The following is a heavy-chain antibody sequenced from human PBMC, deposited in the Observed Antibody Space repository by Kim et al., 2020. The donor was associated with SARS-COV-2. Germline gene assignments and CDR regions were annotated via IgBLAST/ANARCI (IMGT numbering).Heavy chain of an antibody. CDR2: IWYDGSNK. CDR3: AKDRDLYYYYGMDV. Sequence: GGSLRLSCAASGFTFSSYGMHWVRQAPGKGLEWVSVIWYDGSNKYYADSVKGRFTISRDNSKNTLYLQMNSLRAEDTAVYYCAKDRDLYYYYGMDVWGQGPTVTVSS. CDR1: GFTFSSYG. J-gene: IGHJ6*02. V-gene: IGHV3-33*06. D-gene: IGHD3-10*01.